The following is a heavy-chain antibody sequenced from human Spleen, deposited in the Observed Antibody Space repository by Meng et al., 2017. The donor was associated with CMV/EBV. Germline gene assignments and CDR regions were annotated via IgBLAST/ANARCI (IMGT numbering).Heavy chain of an antibody. CDR1: GFTFSGDA. CDR2: ISSRSSYI. V-gene: IGHV3-21*01. CDR3: ARDRGYFDY. Sequence: GESLKISYAASGFTFSGDAMNWVRQAPGKGLEWVSSISSRSSYIYYADSVKGRFTISRDNTKNSLYLQMNSLRAEDTAVYYCARDRGYFDYWGQGTLVTVSS. J-gene: IGHJ4*02.